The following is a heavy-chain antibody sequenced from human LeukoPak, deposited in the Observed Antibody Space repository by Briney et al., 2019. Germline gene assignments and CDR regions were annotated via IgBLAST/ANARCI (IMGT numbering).Heavy chain of an antibody. CDR1: GFTVSDSY. D-gene: IGHD4/OR15-4a*01. J-gene: IGHJ4*02. CDR2: IYSSGDT. CDR3: ALCGANWALAY. V-gene: IGHV3-66*02. Sequence: PGGSLRLSCAASGFTVSDSYMSWVRQAPGKGLEWVPVIYSSGDTYYADAVKGRFTLSRDNSKNTLYLQMNSLRPEDTAVYYCALCGANWALAYWGQGTMVTVSS.